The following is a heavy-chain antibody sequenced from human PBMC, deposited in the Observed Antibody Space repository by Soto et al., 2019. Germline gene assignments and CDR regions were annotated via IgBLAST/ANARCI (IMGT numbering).Heavy chain of an antibody. V-gene: IGHV5-51*01. CDR2: IYPGDSDT. J-gene: IGHJ6*02. CDR3: ARHPDAYYGMDV. Sequence: GESLKISCKGSGYTFTNYCIGWVRQMPGKGLEWMGIIYPGDSDTRYSPSFQGQVTISADRSINTAYLQWSSLKASDTAMYYCARHPDAYYGMDVWGQGTTVTVSS. CDR1: GYTFTNYC.